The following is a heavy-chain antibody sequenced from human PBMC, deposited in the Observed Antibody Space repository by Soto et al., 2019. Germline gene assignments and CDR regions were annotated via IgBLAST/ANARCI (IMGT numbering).Heavy chain of an antibody. CDR2: INSDGSST. CDR1: GFTFSSYW. CDR3: ASLQPTTVTTAFDI. V-gene: IGHV3-74*01. D-gene: IGHD4-4*01. J-gene: IGHJ3*02. Sequence: GGSLRLSCAASGFTFSSYWMHWVRQAPGKGLVWVSRINSDGSSTSYADSVKGRFTISRDNAKNTLYLQMNSLRAEDTAVYYCASLQPTTVTTAFDIWGQGTMVTVSS.